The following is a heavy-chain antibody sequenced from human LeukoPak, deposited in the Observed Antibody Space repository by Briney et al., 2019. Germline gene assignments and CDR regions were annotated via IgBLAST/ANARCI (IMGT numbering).Heavy chain of an antibody. CDR3: ARGHSRSWYYYYYYMDV. V-gene: IGHV4-4*07. J-gene: IGHJ6*03. D-gene: IGHD6-13*01. CDR2: IYTSGST. Sequence: PSETLSLTCTASGGTISSYYWSWIRQPAGKGLEWIGRIYTSGSTNYNPSLKSRVTMSVDTCKNQFSLKLSPVTAADTAVYDCARGHSRSWYYYYYYMDVWGKGTMVTVSS. CDR1: GGTISSYY.